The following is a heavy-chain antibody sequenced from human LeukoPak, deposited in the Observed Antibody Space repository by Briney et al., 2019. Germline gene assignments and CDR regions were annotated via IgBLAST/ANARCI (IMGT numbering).Heavy chain of an antibody. V-gene: IGHV3-74*01. J-gene: IGHJ4*02. Sequence: AGGSLRLSCAASGSYWMHWVRQAPGKGLVWVSHINSDGSWTSYADSVKGRFTISKDNAKNTVYLQINNLRAEDTAVYYCVSFYETYWGRGTLVTVSS. CDR1: GSYW. CDR2: INSDGSWT. D-gene: IGHD2/OR15-2a*01. CDR3: VSFYETY.